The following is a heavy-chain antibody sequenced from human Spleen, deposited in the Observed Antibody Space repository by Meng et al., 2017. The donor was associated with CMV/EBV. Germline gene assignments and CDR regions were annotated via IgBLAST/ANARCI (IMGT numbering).Heavy chain of an antibody. V-gene: IGHV4-59*01. CDR3: ARLYPGKLFDF. D-gene: IGHD3-16*02. J-gene: IGHJ4*02. CDR1: GFAFSNFA. CDR2: VYYSGST. Sequence: ESLKISCAPSGFAFSNFAMNWVRQPPGKGLEYIGYVYYSGSTNYNPSLSNRVTISVDTSKNNFSLKLNSVTAADTATYYCARLYPGKLFDFWGQGTPVTVSS.